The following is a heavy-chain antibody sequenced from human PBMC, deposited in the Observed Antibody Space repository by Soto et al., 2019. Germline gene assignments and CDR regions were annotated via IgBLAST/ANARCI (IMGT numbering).Heavy chain of an antibody. CDR3: ARVGGNCDCWSGYSRPGGYYGMDV. V-gene: IGHV1-18*04. CDR1: GYTFTSYG. CDR2: ISAYNGNT. Sequence: ASVKVSCKASGYTFTSYGISWVRQAPGQGLEWMGWISAYNGNTNYAQKLQGRVTMTTDTSTSTAYMELRSLRSDDTAVYYCARVGGNCDCWSGYSRPGGYYGMDVWGQGTTVTVSS. J-gene: IGHJ6*02. D-gene: IGHD3-3*01.